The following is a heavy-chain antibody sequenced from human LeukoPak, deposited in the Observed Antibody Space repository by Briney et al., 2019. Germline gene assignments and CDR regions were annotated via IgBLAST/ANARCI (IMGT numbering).Heavy chain of an antibody. D-gene: IGHD3-16*02. CDR3: ARVDDYVWGSYRFHYYYMYV. V-gene: IGHV4-59*01. CDR2: IYYSGST. Sequence: SETLSLTCTVSGGSISSYYLSWIRQPPGKGLEWIGYIYYSGSTNYNPSLKSRVTISVDTSKNQFSLKLSSVTAADTAVYYCARVDDYVWGSYRFHYYYMYVWGKGTTVTVSS. CDR1: GGSISSYY. J-gene: IGHJ6*03.